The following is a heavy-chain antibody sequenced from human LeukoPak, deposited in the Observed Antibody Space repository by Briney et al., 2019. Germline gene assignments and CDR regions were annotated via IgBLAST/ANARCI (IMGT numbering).Heavy chain of an antibody. J-gene: IGHJ4*02. Sequence: ASVKVSCKASGYTFTSYGISWVRQAPGQGLEWMGWISAYNGNTNYAQKLQGRVTMTTDTSTSTAYMELRSLRSDDTAVYYCAREDWCSSTSCYEPFDYWGQGTLVTVSS. CDR1: GYTFTSYG. D-gene: IGHD2-2*01. V-gene: IGHV1-18*01. CDR2: ISAYNGNT. CDR3: AREDWCSSTSCYEPFDY.